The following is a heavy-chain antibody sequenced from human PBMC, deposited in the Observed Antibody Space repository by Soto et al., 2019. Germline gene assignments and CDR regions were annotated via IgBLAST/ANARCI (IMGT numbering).Heavy chain of an antibody. CDR1: GFIFENFG. CDR2: ISGSGFKK. Sequence: VGSLRLSCAASGFIFENFGMSWVRQAPGKGLEWISSISGSGFKKYYADSVKGRFAISRDNSKSTVYLELNNLSAEDTAVYHCAKNQGVELVPLATVDWFDPWGQGSVVTVSS. D-gene: IGHD1-26*01. J-gene: IGHJ5*02. CDR3: AKNQGVELVPLATVDWFDP. V-gene: IGHV3-23*01.